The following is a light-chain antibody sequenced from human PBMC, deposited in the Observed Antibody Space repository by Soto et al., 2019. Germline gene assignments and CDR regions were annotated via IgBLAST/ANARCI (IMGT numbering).Light chain of an antibody. CDR1: QGIRSA. CDR3: QQFDDSPFT. Sequence: IQLTQSPSSLSAYVGDSVSITCRASQGIRSAVAWYQQKPGRPPKLLIYDASSLEVGVPSRFSGSRSGTDFILTVSSLQPEDFATYYCQQFDDSPFTFGPGTKVDIK. CDR2: DAS. J-gene: IGKJ3*01. V-gene: IGKV1D-13*01.